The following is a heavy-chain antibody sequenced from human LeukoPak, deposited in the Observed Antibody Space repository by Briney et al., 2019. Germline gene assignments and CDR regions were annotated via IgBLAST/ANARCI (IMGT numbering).Heavy chain of an antibody. CDR3: ARDGTSTDDY. J-gene: IGHJ4*02. Sequence: ASLKVSCKASGYTFSNFGINWVRQAPGQGLEWMGWISGNNDNPNYGQKFQGRFTVTTDSSTKTAYMEQRNLRLDDTAVYYCARDGTSTDDYWGQGTLVTVSS. CDR1: GYTFSNFG. CDR2: ISGNNDNP. V-gene: IGHV1-18*01. D-gene: IGHD2-2*01.